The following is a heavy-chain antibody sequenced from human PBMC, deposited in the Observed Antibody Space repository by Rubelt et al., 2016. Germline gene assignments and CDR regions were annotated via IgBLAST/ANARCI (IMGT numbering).Heavy chain of an antibody. CDR1: GFTFSNAW. Sequence: EVQLVESGGGLVKPGGSLRLSCAASGFTFSNAWMNWVRQAPGKGLEWVGQIKSKVDGGTIEYAVPVKGGFNILREESKNTPYLQMKSLQSDDTAVYYCSPGELVHYWGQGTLVTVSS. J-gene: IGHJ4*02. D-gene: IGHD7-27*01. CDR3: SPGELVHY. CDR2: IKSKVDGGTI. V-gene: IGHV3-15*07.